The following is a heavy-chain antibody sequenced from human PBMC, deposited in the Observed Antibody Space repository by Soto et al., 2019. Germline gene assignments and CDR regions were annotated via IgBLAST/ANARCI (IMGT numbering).Heavy chain of an antibody. D-gene: IGHD3-9*01. J-gene: IGHJ4*02. Sequence: ASVKVSCKASGYTFTGYAMHWVRQAPGQRLEWMGWINAGNGNTKYSQKFQGRVTITRDTSANTAYMELSSLRSEDTAVYYCARVHPYFDYFDYWGQGTLVTVSS. CDR2: INAGNGNT. V-gene: IGHV1-3*01. CDR1: GYTFTGYA. CDR3: ARVHPYFDYFDY.